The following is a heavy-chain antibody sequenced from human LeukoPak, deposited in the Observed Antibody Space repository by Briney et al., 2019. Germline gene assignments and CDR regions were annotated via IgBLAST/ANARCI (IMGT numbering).Heavy chain of an antibody. J-gene: IGHJ6*02. CDR1: GFTFSSYW. Sequence: GGSLRLSCEASGFTFSSYWMSWVRQAPGKGLEWVANIKQDGSEKYYVDSVKGRFTISRDNAKNSLYLQLNSLRAEDTAVFYCARAVGQWLGRPYYYYGMDVWGQGTTVTASS. CDR2: IKQDGSEK. D-gene: IGHD6-19*01. CDR3: ARAVGQWLGRPYYYYGMDV. V-gene: IGHV3-7*01.